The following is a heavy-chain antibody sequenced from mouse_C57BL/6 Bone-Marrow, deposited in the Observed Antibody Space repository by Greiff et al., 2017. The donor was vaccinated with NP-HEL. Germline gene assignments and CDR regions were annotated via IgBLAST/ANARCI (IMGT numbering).Heavy chain of an antibody. CDR3: ARCNGYPFAY. CDR2: INPGSGGT. D-gene: IGHD2-2*01. V-gene: IGHV1-54*01. J-gene: IGHJ3*01. CDR1: GYAFTNYL. Sequence: QVQLQQSGAELVRPGTSVKVSCKASGYAFTNYLIEWVKQRPGQGLEWIGVINPGSGGTNYNEKFKGKATLTADKSSSTAYMQLSSLTSEDSAVYVCARCNGYPFAYWGQGTLVTVSA.